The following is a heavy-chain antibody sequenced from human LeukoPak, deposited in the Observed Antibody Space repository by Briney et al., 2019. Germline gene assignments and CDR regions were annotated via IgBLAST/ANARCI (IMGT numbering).Heavy chain of an antibody. CDR3: ARGVDYYENSGTIDH. CDR1: GFTFSDYG. J-gene: IGHJ4*02. V-gene: IGHV3-33*01. Sequence: GKSLRLSCTASGFTFSDYGMHWVRQPPGKGLEWVAIIWYDGSNKKYEDSVKGRFTISRDNSKNTLYLQMNNLRAEDTAVYYCARGVDYYENSGTIDHWGQGTLVTVSS. CDR2: IWYDGSNK. D-gene: IGHD3-22*01.